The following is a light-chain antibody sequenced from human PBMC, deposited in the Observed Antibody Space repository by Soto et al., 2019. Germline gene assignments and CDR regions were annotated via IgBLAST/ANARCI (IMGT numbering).Light chain of an antibody. J-gene: IGLJ2*01. CDR2: STI. CDR1: TGAVTSDYY. V-gene: IGLV7-43*01. CDR3: LLFYGPAQLV. Sequence: QAVVTQEPSLTVSPGGTVTLTCASTTGAVTSDYYPSWFQQKPGQAPRALIYSTINRHSWTPARFSGSLLGGKAALTLSAAQPEDEAEYYCLLFYGPAQLVFGGGTKLTVL.